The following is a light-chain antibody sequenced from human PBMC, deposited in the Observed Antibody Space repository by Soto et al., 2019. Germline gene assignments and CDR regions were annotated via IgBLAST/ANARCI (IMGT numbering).Light chain of an antibody. J-gene: IGLJ1*01. CDR2: EVS. V-gene: IGLV2-14*01. CDR1: SSDVGGYNY. Sequence: QSALTQPASVSGSPGQSITISCTGTSSDVGGYNYVSWYQQHPGKAPKLMIYEVSNRPSGVSNRFSGSKSGNTASLTISGLQAEDEADYYFSSYTRSSPYAFGSGTKVTVL. CDR3: SSYTRSSPYA.